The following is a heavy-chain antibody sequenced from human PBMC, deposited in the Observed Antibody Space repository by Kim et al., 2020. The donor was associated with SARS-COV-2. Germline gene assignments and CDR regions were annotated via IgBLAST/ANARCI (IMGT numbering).Heavy chain of an antibody. CDR1: GGSISSYY. Sequence: SETLSLTCTVSGGSISSYYWSWIRQPPGKGLEWIGYIYYSGSTNYNPSLKSRVTISVDTSKNQFSLKLSSVTAADTAVYYCARDNSYGSGVNWFDPWGQG. V-gene: IGHV4-59*01. J-gene: IGHJ5*02. CDR2: IYYSGST. CDR3: ARDNSYGSGVNWFDP. D-gene: IGHD3-10*01.